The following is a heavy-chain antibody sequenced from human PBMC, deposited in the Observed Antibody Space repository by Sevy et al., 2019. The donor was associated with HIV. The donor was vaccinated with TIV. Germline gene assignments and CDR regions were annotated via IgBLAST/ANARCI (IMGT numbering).Heavy chain of an antibody. J-gene: IGHJ4*02. V-gene: IGHV3-7*01. Sequence: GGSLRLSCAASGFTFSKYWMGWVRQAPGKGLGWVASIKQDEGKKYYADSVKGRFTISRDNAKNSLYLQMNSLSAEDTAVYFCARDDGNYYFHYWGQGTLVTVSS. D-gene: IGHD1-7*01. CDR1: GFTFSKYW. CDR3: ARDDGNYYFHY. CDR2: IKQDEGKK.